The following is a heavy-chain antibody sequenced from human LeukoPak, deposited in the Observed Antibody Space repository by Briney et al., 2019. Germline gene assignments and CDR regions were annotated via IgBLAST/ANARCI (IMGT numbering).Heavy chain of an antibody. CDR3: ARALRTYYYDSSGYYSSRGYYYYYMDV. CDR2: VYYSGST. Sequence: KSSETLSLTCTVSGGSISTTNYYWGWIRQSPGKGLEWFVCVYYSGSTYYNPSLKSRVPISVDKSQNQFSLQLTSVTAADTAVYYCARALRTYYYDSSGYYSSRGYYYYYMDVWGKGTTVTVSS. CDR1: GGSISTTNYY. J-gene: IGHJ6*03. D-gene: IGHD3-22*01. V-gene: IGHV4-39*07.